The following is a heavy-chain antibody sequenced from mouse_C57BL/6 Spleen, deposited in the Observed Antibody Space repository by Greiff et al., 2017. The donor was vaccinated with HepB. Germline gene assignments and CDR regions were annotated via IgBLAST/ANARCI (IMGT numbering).Heavy chain of an antibody. J-gene: IGHJ1*03. V-gene: IGHV1-76*01. CDR2: IYPGSGNT. CDR1: GYTFTDYY. Sequence: VQLQESGAELVRPGASVKLSCKASGYTFTDYYINWVKQRPGQGLEWIARIYPGSGNTYYNEKFKGKATLTAEKSSSTAYMQLSSLTSEDSAVYFCARKEYSYAYYYLWYFDVWGTGTTVTVSS. CDR3: ARKEYSYAYYYLWYFDV. D-gene: IGHD1-1*01.